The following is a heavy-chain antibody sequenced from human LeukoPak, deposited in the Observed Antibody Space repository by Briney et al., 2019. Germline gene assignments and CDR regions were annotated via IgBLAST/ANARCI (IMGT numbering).Heavy chain of an antibody. CDR3: AKGPLLWD. Sequence: GGSLRLSCAASGFTFTSYWMTWVRQAPGKGLEWVANIKKDGSEKYYVDSVKGRFTISRDNAKNSLYLQMNGLRAEDTAVYYCAKGPLLWDWGQGTLVTVSS. J-gene: IGHJ4*02. D-gene: IGHD2/OR15-2a*01. CDR1: GFTFTSYW. V-gene: IGHV3-7*03. CDR2: IKKDGSEK.